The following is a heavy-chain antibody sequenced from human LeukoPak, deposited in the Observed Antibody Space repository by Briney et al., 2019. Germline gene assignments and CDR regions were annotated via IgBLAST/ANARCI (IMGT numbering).Heavy chain of an antibody. CDR2: INPNSGGT. J-gene: IGHJ4*02. Sequence: ASVKVSCKASGNTFTGYYMHWVRQAPGQGLEWMGWINPNSGGTTYAQKFQGRVTMTRDTSISTAYMELSRLRSDDTAVYYCARSYDSSGYYYAYWGQGTLVTVSS. CDR1: GNTFTGYY. D-gene: IGHD3-22*01. CDR3: ARSYDSSGYYYAY. V-gene: IGHV1-2*02.